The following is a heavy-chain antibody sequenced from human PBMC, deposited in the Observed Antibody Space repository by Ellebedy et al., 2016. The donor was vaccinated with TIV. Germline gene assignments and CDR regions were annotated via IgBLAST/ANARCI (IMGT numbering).Heavy chain of an antibody. CDR2: TTGIGTST. V-gene: IGHV3-23*01. Sequence: GESLKISCAASGFTFSNYAMSWVRQAPGKGLEWVSATTGIGTSTYYADSVKGRFTISRDNSKNTLSLQMNSLRADDTAIYYCAKPMGPGGRFDAFDIWGQGTLVTVSS. D-gene: IGHD3-16*01. CDR1: GFTFSNYA. J-gene: IGHJ3*02. CDR3: AKPMGPGGRFDAFDI.